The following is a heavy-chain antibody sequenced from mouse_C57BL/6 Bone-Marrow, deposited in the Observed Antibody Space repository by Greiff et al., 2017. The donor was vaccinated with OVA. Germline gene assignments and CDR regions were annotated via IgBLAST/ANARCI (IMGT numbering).Heavy chain of an antibody. J-gene: IGHJ3*01. CDR1: GFTFSSYT. Sequence: DVKLVESGGGLVKPGGSLKLSCAASGFTFSSYTMSWVRQTPETRLEWVATISGGGGNTYYPDSVKGRFTISRDNAKNTLYLQMSSLRSEDTALYYCARHGSYWGQGTLVTVSA. V-gene: IGHV5-9*01. CDR3: ARHGSY. CDR2: ISGGGGNT. D-gene: IGHD2-2*01.